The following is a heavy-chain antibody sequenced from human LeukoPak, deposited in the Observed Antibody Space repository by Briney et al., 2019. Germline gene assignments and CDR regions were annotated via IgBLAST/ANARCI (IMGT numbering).Heavy chain of an antibody. CDR1: GFTFSSYG. D-gene: IGHD6-19*01. V-gene: IGHV3-30*02. CDR3: AKVAGSGWFYHCFEY. Sequence: PGGSRRLSCAASGFTFSSYGMRWVRQPPAKGVEWVAFIHYDGSNKYYEDSVKGRFTISRDNSKNTLYLQMNSLRAEDTAVYYCAKVAGSGWFYHCFEYWGQGTLVTVSS. CDR2: IHYDGSNK. J-gene: IGHJ4*02.